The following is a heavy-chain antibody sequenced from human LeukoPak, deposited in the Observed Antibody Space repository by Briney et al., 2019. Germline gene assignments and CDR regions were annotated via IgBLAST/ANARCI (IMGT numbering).Heavy chain of an antibody. V-gene: IGHV5-51*01. CDR3: GMSGDRLPLQDDVFDV. CDR2: IYPCASVP. D-gene: IGHD1-26*01. Sequence: PGASLQISCEVAGSIFTSYCIGGGRPLPGKGEGRGGIIYPCASVPTYSPSFQAQVTISVHNSITTPYLHWSSLQASDTAMYYCGMSGDRLPLQDDVFDVWGQGTMVTVST. CDR1: GSIFTSYC. J-gene: IGHJ3*01.